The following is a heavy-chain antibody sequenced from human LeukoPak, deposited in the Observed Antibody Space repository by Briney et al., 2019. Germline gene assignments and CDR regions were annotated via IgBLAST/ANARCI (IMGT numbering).Heavy chain of an antibody. CDR2: IKQDGSDK. Sequence: GGSLTLSCAASGFTFSNYWMNWVRQAPGKGLEWVANIKQDGSDKYYVDSVKGRFTISRDNAKNSLYPQMNSLRAEDTAVYYCAREKCNYDGYYNYYMDVWGKGTTVTVSS. CDR3: AREKCNYDGYYNYYMDV. CDR1: GFTFSNYW. J-gene: IGHJ6*03. V-gene: IGHV3-7*01. D-gene: IGHD4-11*01.